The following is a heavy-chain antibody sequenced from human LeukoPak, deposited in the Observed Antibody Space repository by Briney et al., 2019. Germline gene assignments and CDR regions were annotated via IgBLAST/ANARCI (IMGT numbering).Heavy chain of an antibody. CDR2: IWYAGSNK. CDR1: AFTFSSYG. J-gene: IGHJ4*02. CDR3: AKEARGPTNYYFDY. D-gene: IGHD1-1*01. V-gene: IGHV3-33*06. Sequence: GGSLRLSGAAPAFTFSSYGMHRGRQAPGKGREGVAVIWYAGSNKYYADSVKGRFTISRDNSKNTLYLQMNSLRAEDTAVYYCAKEARGPTNYYFDYWGQGTLVTVSS.